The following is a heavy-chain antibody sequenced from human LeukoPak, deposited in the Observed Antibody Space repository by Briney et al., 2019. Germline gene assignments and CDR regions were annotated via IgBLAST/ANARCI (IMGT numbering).Heavy chain of an antibody. V-gene: IGHV4-4*02. CDR3: ARDSILLWFGELSSHDWYFDL. D-gene: IGHD3-10*01. CDR1: GGSISSSNW. Sequence: PSETLSLTCAVSGGSISSSNWWSWVRQPPGKGLEWIGEIYHSGSTNYNPSLKSRVTISVDKSKNQFSLKLSSVTAADMAVYYCARDSILLWFGELSSHDWYFDLWGRGTLVTVSS. J-gene: IGHJ2*01. CDR2: IYHSGST.